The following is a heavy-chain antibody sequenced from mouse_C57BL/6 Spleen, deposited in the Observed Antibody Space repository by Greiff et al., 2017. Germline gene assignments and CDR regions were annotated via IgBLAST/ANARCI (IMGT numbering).Heavy chain of an antibody. Sequence: VQLQQSGPRLVQPSQSLSITCTVSCFSLSSYGVHSFRHSPGKVLAWLGVIWRGVSTDYDAGVMSRLSITNVISKSQVFCTMNSQHAADTAIYNCAKIGDFGSDFYYWAQGTTLTVFS. CDR3: AKIGDFGSDFYY. CDR1: CFSLSSYG. J-gene: IGHJ2*01. D-gene: IGHD1-1*01. CDR2: IWRGVST. V-gene: IGHV2-5*01.